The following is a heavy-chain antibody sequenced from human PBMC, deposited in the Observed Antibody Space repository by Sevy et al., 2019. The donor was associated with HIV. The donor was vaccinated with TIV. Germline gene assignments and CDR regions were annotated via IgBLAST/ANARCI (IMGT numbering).Heavy chain of an antibody. CDR2: IIPRFGTA. CDR1: GGSFSNSD. D-gene: IGHD3-16*01. CDR3: ARVRGSREGYDYVGSSFIDH. Sequence: ASVKVSCKVSGGSFSNSDVIWVRQAPGQGLEWMGRIIPRFGTANYAQRFQGRVTLTADASTITVFMELSRLRSDDTSLFYCARVRGSREGYDYVGSSFIDHLGQGTLVTVSS. V-gene: IGHV1-69*13. J-gene: IGHJ4*02.